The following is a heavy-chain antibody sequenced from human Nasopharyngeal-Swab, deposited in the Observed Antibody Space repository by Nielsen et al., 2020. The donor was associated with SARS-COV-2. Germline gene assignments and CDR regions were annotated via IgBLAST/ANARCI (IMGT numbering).Heavy chain of an antibody. CDR3: ARGYYYDSLYAFDI. Sequence: ASVKVSCKASGYTFTGYYMHWVRQAPGQGLEWMGRINPNSGGTNYAQKFQGRVTMTRDTSISTAYMELSRLRSDDTAVYYCARGYYYDSLYAFDIWGQVTMVTVSS. CDR1: GYTFTGYY. V-gene: IGHV1-2*06. D-gene: IGHD3-22*01. CDR2: INPNSGGT. J-gene: IGHJ3*02.